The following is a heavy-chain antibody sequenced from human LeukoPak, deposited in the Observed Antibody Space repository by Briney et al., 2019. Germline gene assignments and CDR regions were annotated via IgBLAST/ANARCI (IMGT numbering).Heavy chain of an antibody. J-gene: IGHJ5*02. CDR2: ISAYNGNA. D-gene: IGHD2-15*01. V-gene: IGHV1-18*01. CDR3: ARRTNDCSGGSCYSTWFDP. Sequence: ASVKVSCKASGYTFTSYGISWVRQAPGRGLEWMGWISAYNGNANYAQKLQGRVTMTTDTSTSTAYMELRSLRSDDTAVYYCARRTNDCSGGSCYSTWFDPWGQGTLVTVSS. CDR1: GYTFTSYG.